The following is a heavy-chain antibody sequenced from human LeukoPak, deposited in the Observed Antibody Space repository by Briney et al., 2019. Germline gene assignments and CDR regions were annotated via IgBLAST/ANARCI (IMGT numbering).Heavy chain of an antibody. CDR2: VYYSGST. Sequence: SQTLSLTCTVSGGSISSGDYYWSRIRQPPGKGLEWIGYVYYSGSTYYNPSLKSRVTISVDTSKNQFSLKLSSVTAADTAVYYCARGDYGSGAAFDIWGQGTMVTVSS. CDR1: GGSISSGDYY. V-gene: IGHV4-30-4*01. J-gene: IGHJ3*02. D-gene: IGHD3-16*01. CDR3: ARGDYGSGAAFDI.